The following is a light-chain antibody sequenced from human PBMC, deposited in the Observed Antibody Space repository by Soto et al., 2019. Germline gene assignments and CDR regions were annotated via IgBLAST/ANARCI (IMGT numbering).Light chain of an antibody. CDR3: QQYDNPPMYT. CDR1: QDISNY. V-gene: IGKV1-33*01. CDR2: DAS. J-gene: IGKJ2*01. Sequence: DIPMTQSPSSLSASVGDRVTITCQASQDISNYLNWYQQKPGKAPKLLIYDASNLETGVPSRFSGSGSGTDFTFTISILQPEDIASYYCQQYDNPPMYTFGQGTKLEIK.